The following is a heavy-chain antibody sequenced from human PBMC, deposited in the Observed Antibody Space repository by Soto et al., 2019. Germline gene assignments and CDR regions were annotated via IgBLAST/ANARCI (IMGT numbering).Heavy chain of an antibody. CDR1: GYTLTELS. CDR3: ATRPLWFGESGFDP. D-gene: IGHD3-10*01. V-gene: IGHV1-24*01. Sequence: GASVKVSCKVSGYTLTELSMHWVRQAPGKGLEWMGGFDPEDGETIYAQKFQGRVTMTEDTSTDTAYMELSSLRSEDTAVYYCATRPLWFGESGFDPWGQGTLVTVSS. J-gene: IGHJ5*02. CDR2: FDPEDGET.